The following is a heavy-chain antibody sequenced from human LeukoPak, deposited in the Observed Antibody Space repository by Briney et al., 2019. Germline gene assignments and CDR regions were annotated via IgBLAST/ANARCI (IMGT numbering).Heavy chain of an antibody. D-gene: IGHD4-17*01. CDR2: IYSGGIT. CDR3: ASGPTAVTRSY. Sequence: GGSLRLSCVASGFTVSSSYMSWVRQAPGKGLEWVSIIYSGGITYYADSVKGRFTMSRDNSKNMLYLQMHSLRAEDTAVYYCASGPTAVTRSYWGRGTLVTVSS. V-gene: IGHV3-53*01. J-gene: IGHJ4*02. CDR1: GFTVSSSY.